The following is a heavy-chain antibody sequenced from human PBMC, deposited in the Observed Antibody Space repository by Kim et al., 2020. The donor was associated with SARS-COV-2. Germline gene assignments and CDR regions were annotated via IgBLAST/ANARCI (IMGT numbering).Heavy chain of an antibody. J-gene: IGHJ3*02. Sequence: SETLSLTCTVSGGSISSYYWSWIRQPPGKGLEWIGYIYYSGSTNYNPSLKSRVTISVDTSKNQFSLKLSSVTAADTAVYYCAGAGGYCSSTSCYIVSAFDIWGQGTMVTVSS. CDR1: GGSISSYY. CDR3: AGAGGYCSSTSCYIVSAFDI. D-gene: IGHD2-2*02. CDR2: IYYSGST. V-gene: IGHV4-59*01.